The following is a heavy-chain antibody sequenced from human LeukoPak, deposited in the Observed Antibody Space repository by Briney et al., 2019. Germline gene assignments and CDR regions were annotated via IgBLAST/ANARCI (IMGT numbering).Heavy chain of an antibody. CDR1: GFTFSSYS. J-gene: IGHJ3*02. CDR2: ISSSGSTI. V-gene: IGHV3-48*04. D-gene: IGHD6-13*01. Sequence: GESLRLSCAASGFTFSSYSMNWVRQAPGKGLEWVSYISSSGSTIYYADSVKGRFTISRDNAKNSLYLQMNSLRAEDTAVYYCASLYRSSWSDAFDIWGQGTMVTVSS. CDR3: ASLYRSSWSDAFDI.